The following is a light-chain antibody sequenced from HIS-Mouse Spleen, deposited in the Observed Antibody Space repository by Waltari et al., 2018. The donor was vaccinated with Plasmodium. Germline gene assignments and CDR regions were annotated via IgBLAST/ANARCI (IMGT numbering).Light chain of an antibody. CDR3: YSAADNNLV. CDR2: KDS. CDR1: VLANKY. V-gene: IGLV3-27*01. J-gene: IGLJ3*02. Sequence: SYELTQPSSVSVSPGQTARITCSGDVLANKYARWFQQKPRQATVLVIYKDSERPSGIPERFSGSSSGTTVTVTISGAQVEDEADYYCYSAADNNLVFGGGTKLTVL.